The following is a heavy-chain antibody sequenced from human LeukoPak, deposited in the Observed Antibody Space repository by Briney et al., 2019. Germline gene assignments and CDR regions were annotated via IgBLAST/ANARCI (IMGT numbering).Heavy chain of an antibody. CDR1: GGTFSSYA. V-gene: IGHV1-69*01. D-gene: IGHD1-1*01. CDR3: ARGRQLERLYAFDI. Sequence: SVKVSCKASGGTFSSYAISWVRRAPGQGLEWMGGIIPIFGTANYAQKFQGRVTITADESTSTAYMELSSLRSEDTAVYYCARGRQLERLYAFDIWGQGTMVTVSS. J-gene: IGHJ3*02. CDR2: IIPIFGTA.